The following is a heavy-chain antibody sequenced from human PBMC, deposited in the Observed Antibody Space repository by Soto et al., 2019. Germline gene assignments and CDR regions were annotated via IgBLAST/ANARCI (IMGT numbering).Heavy chain of an antibody. CDR1: GGSIRSYY. Sequence: PSETLSLTCTVSGGSIRSYYWGWIRQPPGKGPEWIGSIYYTGSTYYNPSLKSRVTMSVDASDNQVSLKLNSVTAADTAVYYCARHTSTINLHFDPWGQGTTVTVSS. CDR3: ARHTSTINLHFDP. V-gene: IGHV4-39*01. J-gene: IGHJ5*02. D-gene: IGHD5-12*01. CDR2: IYYTGST.